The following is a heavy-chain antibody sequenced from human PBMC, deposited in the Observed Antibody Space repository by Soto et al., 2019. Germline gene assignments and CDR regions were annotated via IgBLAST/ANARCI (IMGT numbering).Heavy chain of an antibody. CDR2: FDPEDGET. J-gene: IGHJ6*02. V-gene: IGHV1-24*01. CDR3: ATLYGYYDSSGSSPGYYYGMDV. Sequence: ASVKVSCKVSGYTLTELSMHWVRQAPGKGLEWMGGFDPEDGETIYAQKFQGRVTMTEDTSTDTAYMELSSLRSEDTAVYYCATLYGYYDSSGSSPGYYYGMDVWRQGTTVTVSS. CDR1: GYTLTELS. D-gene: IGHD3-22*01.